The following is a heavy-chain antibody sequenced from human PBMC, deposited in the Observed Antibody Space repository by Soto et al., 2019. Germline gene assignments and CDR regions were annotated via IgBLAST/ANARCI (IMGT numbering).Heavy chain of an antibody. D-gene: IGHD3-3*01. J-gene: IGHJ4*02. CDR3: VREEFEDGRGHFTN. CDR1: GFTFSASV. V-gene: IGHV3-30*03. Sequence: QVLLVESGGGVVQPGGSLRLSCAASGFTFSASVMHWVRQAPGKGLEWMAILSYGAKNKYYADSVKGRFTISGDISESTLYLQMDSLRTEDTAVYYCVREEFEDGRGHFTNWGQGTLVSVSS. CDR2: LSYGAKNK.